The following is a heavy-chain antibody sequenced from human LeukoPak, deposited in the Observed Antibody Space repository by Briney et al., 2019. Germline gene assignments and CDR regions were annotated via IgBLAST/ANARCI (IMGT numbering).Heavy chain of an antibody. CDR2: INDRGST. CDR3: ARSGGFTAMPDAFDI. CDR1: GDFLSIYY. V-gene: IGHV4-59*01. J-gene: IGHJ3*02. D-gene: IGHD5-18*01. Sequence: PSETLSLTCSVSGDFLSIYYWSWLRQSPEKGLEWIAFINDRGSTNYIPSLMSQATISMDTSKSQFSLKLSSVTAADTAVYYCARSGGFTAMPDAFDIWGQGTMVTVSS.